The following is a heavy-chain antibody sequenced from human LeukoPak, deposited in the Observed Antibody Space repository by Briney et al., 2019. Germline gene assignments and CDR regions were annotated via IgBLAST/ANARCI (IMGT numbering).Heavy chain of an antibody. CDR2: IIPIFGTA. CDR3: AIGMGDGYNSFDY. CDR1: GGTLSSYA. J-gene: IGHJ4*02. V-gene: IGHV1-69*05. Sequence: GASVKVSCKASGGTLSSYAISWVRQAPGQGLEWMGGIIPIFGTANYAQKFQGRVTITTDESTSTAYMELSSLRSEDTAVYYCAIGMGDGYNSFDYWGQGTLVTVSS. D-gene: IGHD5-24*01.